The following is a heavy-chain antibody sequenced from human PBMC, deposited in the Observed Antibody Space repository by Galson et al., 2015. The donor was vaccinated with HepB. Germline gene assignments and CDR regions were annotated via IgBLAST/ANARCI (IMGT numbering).Heavy chain of an antibody. Sequence: SVKVSCKASGGTFSSYAISWVRQAPGQGLEWMGGIIPNSGNANYAQKFQGRVTITADESTSTAYLELSSLRSEDTAVYYCARALVDTAMVRNYYCDCRDIWGKGTLVTVSS. CDR2: IIPNSGNA. CDR1: GGTFSSYA. CDR3: ARALVDTAMVRNYYCDCRDI. J-gene: IGHJ6*03. V-gene: IGHV1-69*13. D-gene: IGHD5-18*01.